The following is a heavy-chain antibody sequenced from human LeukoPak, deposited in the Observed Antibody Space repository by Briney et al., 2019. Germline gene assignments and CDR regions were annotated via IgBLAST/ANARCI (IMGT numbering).Heavy chain of an antibody. V-gene: IGHV3-48*01. CDR2: ISSSSSTI. CDR1: GFTFSSYS. CDR3: ARGPCGGPENAFDI. D-gene: IGHD3-16*01. Sequence: GGSLRLSCAASGFTFSSYSMNWVRQAPGKGLEWVSYISSSSSTIYYADSVKGRFTISRDNAKNSLYLQMNSLRAEDTAVYYCARGPCGGPENAFDIWGQGTMVTVSS. J-gene: IGHJ3*02.